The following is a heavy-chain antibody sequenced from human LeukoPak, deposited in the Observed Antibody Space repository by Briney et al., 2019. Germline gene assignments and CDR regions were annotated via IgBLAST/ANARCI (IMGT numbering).Heavy chain of an antibody. D-gene: IGHD6-13*01. Sequence: SETLSLTCTVSGGSISSYYWSWIRQPPGKGLEWIAYIYYTGSTNYNPSLKSRVTTSVDTSKNTAVYYCARARIAAADKLYWYFDLWGRGTLVTVSS. CDR2: IYYTGST. CDR3: YFDL. V-gene: IGHV4-59*01. CDR1: GGSISSYY. J-gene: IGHJ2*01.